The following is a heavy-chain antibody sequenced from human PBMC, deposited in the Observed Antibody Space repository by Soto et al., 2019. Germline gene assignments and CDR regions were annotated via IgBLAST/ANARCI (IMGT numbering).Heavy chain of an antibody. D-gene: IGHD3-22*01. Sequence: QVQLVQSGAEVKKPGSSVKVSCKASGGNFSSYAISWVRQAPGQGLEWMGGIIPIFGTANYAQKFQGRVTITADESTSTAYMELSSLRSEDTAVYYCAREDGYYYDRQDAFDIWGQGTMVTVSS. CDR1: GGNFSSYA. J-gene: IGHJ3*02. CDR3: AREDGYYYDRQDAFDI. V-gene: IGHV1-69*01. CDR2: IIPIFGTA.